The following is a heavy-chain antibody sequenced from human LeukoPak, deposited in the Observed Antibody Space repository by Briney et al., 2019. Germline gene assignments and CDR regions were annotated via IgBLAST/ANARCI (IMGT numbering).Heavy chain of an antibody. Sequence: SETLSLTCTVSGGSISSYYWSWIRQPAGKGLEWIGRIYTSGSTNYNPSLKSRVTMSVDTSKNQFSLKLSSVTAADTAVYYCARDMFEEYRWGVVTYTHAFDIWGQGTMVTVSS. J-gene: IGHJ3*02. D-gene: IGHD3-10*02. V-gene: IGHV4-4*07. CDR2: IYTSGST. CDR3: ARDMFEEYRWGVVTYTHAFDI. CDR1: GGSISSYY.